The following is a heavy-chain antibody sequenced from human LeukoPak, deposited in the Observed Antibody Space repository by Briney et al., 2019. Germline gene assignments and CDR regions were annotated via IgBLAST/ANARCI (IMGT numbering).Heavy chain of an antibody. J-gene: IGHJ5*02. CDR1: GGSISSYY. CDR3: ARDVGNFNWFDP. Sequence: NPSETLSLTCTVSGGSISSYYWSWIRQPPGKGLEWIGYIYYSGSTNYNPSLKSRVTISVDTSKNQFSLKLSSVTAADTAVYYCARDVGNFNWFDPWGQGTLVTVSS. D-gene: IGHD4-23*01. CDR2: IYYSGST. V-gene: IGHV4-59*01.